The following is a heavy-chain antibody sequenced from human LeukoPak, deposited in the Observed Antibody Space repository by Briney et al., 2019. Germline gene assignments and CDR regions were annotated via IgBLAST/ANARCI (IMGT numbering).Heavy chain of an antibody. CDR1: GFPFSSYS. V-gene: IGHV3-48*01. Sequence: GSLRLSCAASGFPFSSYSMNWVRQAPGKGLEWVSFISSSSSTIYYADSVKGRFTISRDNAKNSLYLQMNSLRAEDTAVYYCARGISEIDYWGQGTLVTVST. CDR2: ISSSSSTI. CDR3: ARGISEIDY. D-gene: IGHD2-15*01. J-gene: IGHJ4*02.